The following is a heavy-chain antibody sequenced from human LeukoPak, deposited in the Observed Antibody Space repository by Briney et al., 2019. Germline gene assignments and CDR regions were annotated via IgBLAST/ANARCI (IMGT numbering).Heavy chain of an antibody. CDR3: AKDRLTYYYGSGDY. CDR2: ISGGSSGST. V-gene: IGHV3-23*01. CDR1: GFTFSDDA. J-gene: IGHJ4*02. D-gene: IGHD3-10*01. Sequence: GGSLRLSCAASGFTFSDDAMSWGREAPGKGVEWLSVISGGSSGSTYYADSVTGRFTVSRDNSKNTVDLQMNSLRAADTAVYYCAKDRLTYYYGSGDYWGQGTLVTVSS.